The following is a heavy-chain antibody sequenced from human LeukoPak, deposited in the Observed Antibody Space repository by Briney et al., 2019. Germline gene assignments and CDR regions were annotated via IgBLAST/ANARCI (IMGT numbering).Heavy chain of an antibody. CDR1: GFTFSTYW. J-gene: IGHJ4*01. CDR2: IKQDGGEK. CDR3: ARVEMATIHY. V-gene: IGHV3-7*01. D-gene: IGHD5-24*01. Sequence: GGSLTLSCAASGFTFSTYWMTWVRQAPGKGLEWVANIKQDGGEKYYVDSVKGRFTISRDNAKNSLYLQMNSLRAEDTAVYYCARVEMATIHYWGHDTLVTVSS.